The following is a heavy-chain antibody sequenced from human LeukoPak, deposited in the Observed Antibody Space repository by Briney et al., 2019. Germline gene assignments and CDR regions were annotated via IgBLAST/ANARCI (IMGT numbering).Heavy chain of an antibody. CDR3: ATGPMIVVVIRFDY. CDR2: INPNSGGT. D-gene: IGHD3-22*01. J-gene: IGHJ4*02. Sequence: ASVKVSCKASGYTFTGYYMHWVRQAPGQGLEWMGWINPNSGGTNYAQKFQGRVTMTRDTSISTAYMELSRLRSDDTAVYYCATGPMIVVVIRFDYWGQGTLVTVSS. V-gene: IGHV1-2*02. CDR1: GYTFTGYY.